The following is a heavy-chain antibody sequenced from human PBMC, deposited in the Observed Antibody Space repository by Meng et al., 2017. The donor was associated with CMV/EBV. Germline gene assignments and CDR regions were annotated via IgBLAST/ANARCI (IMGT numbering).Heavy chain of an antibody. V-gene: IGHV3-23*01. CDR2: ISGSGGRT. D-gene: IGHD3-3*01. Sequence: GESLKISCAASGFTFSSHAMSWVRQAPGKGLEWVSAISGSGGRTYYADSVKGRFTISRDNSKNTLYLQMNSLRAEDTAVYYCAKGIFGVVGAGYYYYYGMDVWGQGTTVTVSS. CDR3: AKGIFGVVGAGYYYYYGMDV. J-gene: IGHJ6*02. CDR1: GFTFSSHA.